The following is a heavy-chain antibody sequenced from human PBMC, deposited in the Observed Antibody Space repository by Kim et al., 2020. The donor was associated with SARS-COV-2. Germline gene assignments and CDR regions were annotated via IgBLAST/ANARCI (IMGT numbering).Heavy chain of an antibody. J-gene: IGHJ4*02. Sequence: SETLSLTCTVSGGSISSSSYYWGWIRQPPGKGLEWIGSIYYSGSTYYNPSLKSRVTISADTSKNQFSLKLSSVTAADTAVYYCARHGGGSSVLVVYAAYFDYWGQGTLVTVSS. CDR2: IYYSGST. V-gene: IGHV4-39*01. CDR3: ARHGGGSSVLVVYAAYFDY. CDR1: GGSISSSSYY. D-gene: IGHD2-8*02.